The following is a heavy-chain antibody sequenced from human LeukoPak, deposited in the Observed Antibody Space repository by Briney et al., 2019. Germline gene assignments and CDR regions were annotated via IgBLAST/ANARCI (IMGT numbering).Heavy chain of an antibody. J-gene: IGHJ4*02. D-gene: IGHD5-24*01. CDR1: GFTFSSYA. V-gene: IGHV3-30*04. CDR2: ISYDGSNK. Sequence: GGSLRLSCAASGFTFSSYAMHWVRQAPGKGLEWVAVISYDGSNKYYADSVKGRFTISRDNAKNSLYLQMNSLRAEDTAVYYCARDQRRLPLDYWGQGTLVTVSS. CDR3: ARDQRRLPLDY.